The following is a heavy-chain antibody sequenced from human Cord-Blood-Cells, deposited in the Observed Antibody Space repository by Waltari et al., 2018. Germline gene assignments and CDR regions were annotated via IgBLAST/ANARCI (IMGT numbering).Heavy chain of an antibody. V-gene: IGHV4-34*01. CDR3: AREGESIAAPNWFDP. CDR2: INHSGST. Sequence: QVQLQQWGAGQLKPSATLSLTCAVYGGTFSGSYWSWIRQPPGTGLEWIGEINHSGSTNYNPSLKSRVTISVDTSKNQFSLKLSSVTAADTAVYYCAREGESIAAPNWFDPWGQGTLVTVSS. D-gene: IGHD6-6*01. CDR1: GGTFSGSY. J-gene: IGHJ5*02.